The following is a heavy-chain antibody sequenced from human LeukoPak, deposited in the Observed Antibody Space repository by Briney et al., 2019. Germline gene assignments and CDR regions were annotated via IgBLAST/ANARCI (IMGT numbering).Heavy chain of an antibody. CDR1: GYTFTSYD. Sequence: ASVTVSCKASGYTFTSYDINWVRQATGQGLEWMGWMNPNSGNTGYAQKLQGRVTMTRNTSISTAYMELSSLRSEDTAVYYCARGRRMWFGELLYSKNWFDPWGQGTLVTVSS. V-gene: IGHV1-8*01. J-gene: IGHJ5*02. D-gene: IGHD3-10*01. CDR2: MNPNSGNT. CDR3: ARGRRMWFGELLYSKNWFDP.